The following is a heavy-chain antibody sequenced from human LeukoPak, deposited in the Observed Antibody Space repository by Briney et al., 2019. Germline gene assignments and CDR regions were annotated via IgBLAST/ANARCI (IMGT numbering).Heavy chain of an antibody. V-gene: IGHV4-4*02. Sequence: SETLSLTCAVSGGSISSSNWWSWVRQPPGKGLEWIGEIYHSGSTNYNPSLKSRVTISVDKSKNQFSLKLSTVTAADTAVYYCARLITMVRAFDYWGQGTLVTVSS. CDR2: IYHSGST. CDR3: ARLITMVRAFDY. J-gene: IGHJ4*02. CDR1: GGSISSSNW. D-gene: IGHD3-10*01.